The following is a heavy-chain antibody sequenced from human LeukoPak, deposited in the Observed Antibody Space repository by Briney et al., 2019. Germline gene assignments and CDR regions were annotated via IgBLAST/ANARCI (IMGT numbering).Heavy chain of an antibody. CDR2: ISYDGSNK. CDR3: AKASSGYRFDY. V-gene: IGHV3-30*18. J-gene: IGHJ4*03. D-gene: IGHD3-22*01. CDR1: GFTFSSYG. Sequence: GGSLRLSCAASGFTFSSYGMHWVRQAPGKGLEWVAVISYDGSNKYYADSVKGRFTISRDNSKNTLYLQMNSLRAEDTAVYYCAKASSGYRFDYWGPGTWVIVS.